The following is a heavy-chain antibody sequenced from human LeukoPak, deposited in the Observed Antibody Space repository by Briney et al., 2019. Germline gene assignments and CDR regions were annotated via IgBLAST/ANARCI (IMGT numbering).Heavy chain of an antibody. J-gene: IGHJ5*02. CDR1: GVSFSGYY. D-gene: IGHD6-13*01. Sequence: SETLSLTGTVYGVSFSGYYWNWIRQPPGKGREWSGEIIHSGSTNYNPSLKSRVTISVDTSKNQFSLKLSSVPAADTAVYFCARGTQQLYDWFDPWGQGTLVTVSS. V-gene: IGHV4-34*01. CDR3: ARGTQQLYDWFDP. CDR2: IIHSGST.